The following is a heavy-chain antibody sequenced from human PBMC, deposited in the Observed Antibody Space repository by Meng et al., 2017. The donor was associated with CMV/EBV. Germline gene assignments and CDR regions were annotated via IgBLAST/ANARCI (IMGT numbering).Heavy chain of an antibody. D-gene: IGHD4-23*01. Sequence: ASVKVSCKASGYTFTSYDINWVRQATGQGLEWMGWMNPNSGNTSYAQKFQGRVTMTRDTSTSTVYMELSSLRSEDTAVYYCANAVVRYNWFDPWGQGTLVTVSS. CDR1: GYTFTSYD. J-gene: IGHJ5*02. CDR3: ANAVVRYNWFDP. CDR2: MNPNSGNT. V-gene: IGHV1-8*02.